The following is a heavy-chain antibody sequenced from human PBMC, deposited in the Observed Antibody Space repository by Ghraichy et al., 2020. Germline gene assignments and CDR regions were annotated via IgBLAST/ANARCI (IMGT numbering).Heavy chain of an antibody. Sequence: LSLTCAHSGFIFSSYAMHWVRQAPGKGLEWVAVISDDGGSKYYADSVKGRFSISRDNYNNTLYLQMNSLRPEDTAFYYCARDRLSLAGHNVFQYWGQGTLVTVSS. D-gene: IGHD5-24*01. J-gene: IGHJ4*02. V-gene: IGHV3-30-3*01. CDR3: ARDRLSLAGHNVFQY. CDR1: GFIFSSYA. CDR2: ISDDGGSK.